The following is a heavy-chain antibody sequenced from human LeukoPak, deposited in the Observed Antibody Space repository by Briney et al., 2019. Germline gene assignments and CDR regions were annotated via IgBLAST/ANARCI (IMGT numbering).Heavy chain of an antibody. J-gene: IGHJ4*02. Sequence: PSETLSLTCTVSGGSIRSYYWSWIRQPPGKGLEWIGYIYYSGSTNYNPSLKSRVTVSVDTSKNQFSLKLSSVTAADTAVYYCARDNSGSYYFDFWGQGTLVTVSS. CDR1: GGSIRSYY. D-gene: IGHD1-26*01. CDR2: IYYSGST. CDR3: ARDNSGSYYFDF. V-gene: IGHV4-59*01.